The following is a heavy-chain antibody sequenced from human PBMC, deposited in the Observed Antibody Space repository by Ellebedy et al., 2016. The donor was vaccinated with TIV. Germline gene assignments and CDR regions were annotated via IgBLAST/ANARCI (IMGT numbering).Heavy chain of an antibody. V-gene: IGHV4-31*03. CDR2: IYYSGST. Sequence: SETLSLXCTVSGGSISSGGYYWSWIRQHPGKGLEWIGYIYYSGSTYYNPSLKSRVTISVDTSKNQFSLKLSSVTAADTAVYYCARGYYYGSGSVDFDYWGQGTLVTVSS. CDR3: ARGYYYGSGSVDFDY. J-gene: IGHJ4*02. CDR1: GGSISSGGYY. D-gene: IGHD3-10*01.